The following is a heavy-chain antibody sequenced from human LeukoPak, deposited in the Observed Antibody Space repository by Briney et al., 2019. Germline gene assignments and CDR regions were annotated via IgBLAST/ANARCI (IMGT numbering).Heavy chain of an antibody. J-gene: IGHJ4*02. CDR3: ARGSDYGTRDY. D-gene: IGHD3-22*01. V-gene: IGHV1-8*02. CDR2: MNPNSGNT. CDR1: GYTFTGYY. Sequence: PSASVKVSCKASGYTFTGYYMHWVRQATGQGLEWMGWMNPNSGNTGYAQKFQGRVTMTRNTSISTAYMELNSLRSEDTAVYYCARGSDYGTRDYWGQGTLVTVSS.